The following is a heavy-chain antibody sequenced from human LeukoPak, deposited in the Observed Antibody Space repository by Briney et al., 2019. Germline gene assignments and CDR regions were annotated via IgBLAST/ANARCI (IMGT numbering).Heavy chain of an antibody. Sequence: SQTLSLTCAISGDIVSSNSAAWNWIRQSPSRGLEWLGRTYHRSKWYTDYAVSMKSRITINPDTSKNQFSLQLNSVTPEDTAVYYCAREWVAVSDGFDIWGQGTMVTVSS. CDR1: GDIVSSNSAA. CDR3: AREWVAVSDGFDI. CDR2: TYHRSKWYT. J-gene: IGHJ3*02. V-gene: IGHV6-1*01. D-gene: IGHD2-15*01.